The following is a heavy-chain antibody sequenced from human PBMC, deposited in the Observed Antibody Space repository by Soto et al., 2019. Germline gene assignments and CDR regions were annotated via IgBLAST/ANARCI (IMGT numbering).Heavy chain of an antibody. CDR2: INPNSGGT. Sequence: QVPLVQSGAEVKKPGASVKVSCKASGYTFTGYYMHWVRQAPGQGLEWMGWINPNSGGTNYAQKFQGWVTMTRDTSISTAYMELSRLRSDDTAVYYCARDPVVPAADPHYYYYYMDVWGKGTTVTVSS. D-gene: IGHD2-2*01. CDR3: ARDPVVPAADPHYYYYYMDV. CDR1: GYTFTGYY. V-gene: IGHV1-2*04. J-gene: IGHJ6*03.